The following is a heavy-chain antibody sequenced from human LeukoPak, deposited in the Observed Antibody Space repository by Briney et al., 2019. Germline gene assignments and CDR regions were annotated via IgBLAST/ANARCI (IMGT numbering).Heavy chain of an antibody. V-gene: IGHV3-48*03. D-gene: IGHD3-3*01. CDR1: GFTFSSYE. CDR3: ARDPGDYYFDY. CDR2: ISSSGSTI. J-gene: IGHJ4*02. Sequence: GGSLRLSCAASGFTFSSYEMNWVRQAPGKGLEWVSYISSSGSTIYYADSVKGRFTISRDNAKNSLHLQMNSLRAEDTAVYYCARDPGDYYFDYWGQGTLVTVSS.